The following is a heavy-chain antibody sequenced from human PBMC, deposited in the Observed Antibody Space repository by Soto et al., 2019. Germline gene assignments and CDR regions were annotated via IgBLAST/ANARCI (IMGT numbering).Heavy chain of an antibody. CDR1: CFPFSSKW. CDR2: IKQDGSEK. J-gene: IGHJ5*02. V-gene: IGHV3-7*02. Sequence: GSLRLSFAASCFPFSSKWMRWVRQAPGKGLEVVANIKQDGSEKYYVVSVKCRFTISRNNAKNSLYLQINILRTEDTAVYYCSRAVYASSGYYYADGNWFDPWGQGTLVTVSS. D-gene: IGHD3-22*01. CDR3: SRAVYASSGYYYADGNWFDP.